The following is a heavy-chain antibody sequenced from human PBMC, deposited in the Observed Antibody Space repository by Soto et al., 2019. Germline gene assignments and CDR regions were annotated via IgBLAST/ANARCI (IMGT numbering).Heavy chain of an antibody. D-gene: IGHD2-15*01. J-gene: IGHJ6*02. CDR2: ISPSTSHI. CDR3: SGCSGGACHQNYGMDV. CDR1: GFPFSSCT. V-gene: IGHV3-21*01. Sequence: EVHLVESGGGLVKPGGSLRLSCAVSGFPFSSCTMNWVRQAPGKGLEWVSSISPSTSHIYYADSVKGRFTISRDNAKNSLFLQMNSLRAEDMAVYYCSGCSGGACHQNYGMDVWGQGTTVIVSS.